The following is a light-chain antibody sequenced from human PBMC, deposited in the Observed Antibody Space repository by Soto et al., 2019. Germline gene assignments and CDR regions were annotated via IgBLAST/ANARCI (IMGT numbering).Light chain of an antibody. Sequence: QSVLTQPASVSGSPGQSITISCTGTSSDVGTYNYVSWYQHRPGKAPELMIYDVSYRPSGVSNRFSGSKSANTASLTISGLQAEDEADYYCSSYTTSNTQVFGGGTKLTVL. J-gene: IGLJ3*02. CDR3: SSYTTSNTQV. V-gene: IGLV2-14*01. CDR2: DVS. CDR1: SSDVGTYNY.